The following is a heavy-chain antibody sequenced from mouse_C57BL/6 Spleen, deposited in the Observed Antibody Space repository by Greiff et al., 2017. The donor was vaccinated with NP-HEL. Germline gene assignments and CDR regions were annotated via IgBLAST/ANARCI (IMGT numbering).Heavy chain of an antibody. CDR3: ARGAKDWYFDV. V-gene: IGHV1-72*01. J-gene: IGHJ1*03. CDR2: IDPNSGGT. Sequence: QVQLKQPGAELVKPGASVKLSCKASGYTFTSYWMHWVKQRPGRGLEWIGRIDPNSGGTKYNEKFKSKATLTVDKPSSTAYMQLSSLTSKDSAVYYCARGAKDWYFDVWGTGTTVTVSS. CDR1: GYTFTSYW.